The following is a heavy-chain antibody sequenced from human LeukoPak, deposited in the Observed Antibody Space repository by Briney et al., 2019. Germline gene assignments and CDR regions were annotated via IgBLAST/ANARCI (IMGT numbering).Heavy chain of an antibody. J-gene: IGHJ4*02. CDR2: IYDTGST. D-gene: IGHD5-18*01. Sequence: SSETLSLTCTVSGGSISSYYWSWIRQPPGEGLEWIGYIYDTGSTNYNPSLKSRVTISVDTSKNHLSLRLSSVTAADTAVYYCARLGWXTAMAPIWDWGQGTLVTVSS. V-gene: IGHV4-59*08. CDR3: ARLGWXTAMAPIWD. CDR1: GGSISSYY.